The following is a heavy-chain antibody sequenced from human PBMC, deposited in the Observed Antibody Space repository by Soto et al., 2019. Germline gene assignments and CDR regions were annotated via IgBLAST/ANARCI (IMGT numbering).Heavy chain of an antibody. CDR2: IFYSGTT. D-gene: IGHD2-2*01. CDR1: GGSISSGGYY. Sequence: PSETLSLTCTVSGGSISSGGYYWSWIRQHPGKGLEWIGYIFYSGTTYYNPSLKSRVTISVDMSTNQFSLKLRSVTAADTAVYYCARGLGYCSRTSCENWFDSWGQGTLVTVSS. CDR3: ARGLGYCSRTSCENWFDS. V-gene: IGHV4-31*03. J-gene: IGHJ5*01.